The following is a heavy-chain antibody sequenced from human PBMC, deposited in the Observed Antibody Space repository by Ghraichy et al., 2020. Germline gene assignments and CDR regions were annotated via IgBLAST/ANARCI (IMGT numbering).Heavy chain of an antibody. V-gene: IGHV3-49*03. J-gene: IGHJ6*02. Sequence: GGSLRLSCTASGFTFGDYAMSWFRQAPGKGLEWVGFIRSKAYGGTTEYAASVKGRFTISRDDSKSIAYLQMNSLKTEDTAVYYCTRDLRALRFLEWLSHHFYGMDVWGQGTTVTVSS. D-gene: IGHD3-3*01. CDR2: IRSKAYGGTT. CDR3: TRDLRALRFLEWLSHHFYGMDV. CDR1: GFTFGDYA.